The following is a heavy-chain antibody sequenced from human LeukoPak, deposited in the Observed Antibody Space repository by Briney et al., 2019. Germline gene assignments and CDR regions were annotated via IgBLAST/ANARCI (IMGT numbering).Heavy chain of an antibody. CDR3: ARHDPIVGTPDAFDI. Sequence: SETLSLACTGSGGSITHTYWNWIRQPPGKGLEGITHVYYSGSTDYNPSLKSRVTISLDTSKNQFSLKLSSVTAADTAVYYCARHDPIVGTPDAFDIWGQGTMVTVSS. J-gene: IGHJ3*02. CDR2: VYYSGST. V-gene: IGHV4-59*08. D-gene: IGHD1-26*01. CDR1: GGSITHTY.